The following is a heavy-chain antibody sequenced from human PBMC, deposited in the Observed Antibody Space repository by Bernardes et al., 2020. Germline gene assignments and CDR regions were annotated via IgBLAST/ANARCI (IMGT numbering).Heavy chain of an antibody. CDR3: ARVGYSSSWYGDHTYYYYYMDV. D-gene: IGHD6-13*01. Sequence: GGSLRLSCAASGFTFSSYSMNWVRQAPGKGLEWVSSISSSSSYIYYADSVKGRFTISRDNAKNSLYLQMNSLRAEDTAVYYCARVGYSSSWYGDHTYYYYYMDVWGKGTTVTVSS. V-gene: IGHV3-21*01. CDR2: ISSSSSYI. J-gene: IGHJ6*03. CDR1: GFTFSSYS.